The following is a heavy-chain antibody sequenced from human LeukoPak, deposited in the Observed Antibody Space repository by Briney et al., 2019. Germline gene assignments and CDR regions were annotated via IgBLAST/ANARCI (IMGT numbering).Heavy chain of an antibody. Sequence: GGSLRLSCAASGFTLSGFGMNWVRQAPGKGLEWVSYISSSTTIIYYADSVKGRFIISRDNAKNSLYLQMNSLRVEDTAVYYCAKVAKYYYGSETYYFFEHWGQGTPVTASS. CDR1: GFTLSGFG. CDR3: AKVAKYYYGSETYYFFEH. V-gene: IGHV3-48*01. D-gene: IGHD3-10*01. J-gene: IGHJ4*02. CDR2: ISSSTTII.